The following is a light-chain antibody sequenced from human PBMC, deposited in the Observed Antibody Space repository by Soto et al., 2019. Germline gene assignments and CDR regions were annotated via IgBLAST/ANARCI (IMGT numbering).Light chain of an antibody. CDR2: YDS. CDR1: NIGSKS. V-gene: IGLV3-21*04. Sequence: SYELTQPPSVSVAPGKTAMITCGGNNIGSKSVHWYQQKPGQAPVLVIYYDSDRPSGIPERFSGSNSGNTATLTISRVEAGDEADYYCQVWDSSSDHHVVFGGGTKLTVL. CDR3: QVWDSSSDHHVV. J-gene: IGLJ2*01.